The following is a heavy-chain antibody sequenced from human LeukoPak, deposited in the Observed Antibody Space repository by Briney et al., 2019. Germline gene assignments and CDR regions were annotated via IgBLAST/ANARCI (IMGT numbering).Heavy chain of an antibody. CDR1: GGSVSDYY. CDR2: IYHTGST. V-gene: IGHV4-59*02. J-gene: IGHJ4*02. Sequence: PSETLSLTCTISGGSVSDYYWSWIRQSPGKGLEWIGYIYHTGSTSYSPSLRSRVTISADTSQNQFSLKLSSVTAADTAVYYCARASVLLSADYWGQGTLVTVSS. CDR3: ARASVLLSADY. D-gene: IGHD3-16*01.